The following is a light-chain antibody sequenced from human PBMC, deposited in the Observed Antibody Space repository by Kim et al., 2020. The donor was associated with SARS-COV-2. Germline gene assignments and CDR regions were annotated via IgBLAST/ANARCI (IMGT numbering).Light chain of an antibody. CDR3: QQYNKWPYT. J-gene: IGKJ2*01. CDR1: QSVRSD. V-gene: IGKV3-15*01. CDR2: GAS. Sequence: EIVMTQSPATLSVSPGERATLSCRASQSVRSDLAWYQQTPGQAPRLLIYGASTRATGIPARLSGSGSGTDFTLTISSLQSEDFAVYYCQQYNKWPYTFGQGTKLEI.